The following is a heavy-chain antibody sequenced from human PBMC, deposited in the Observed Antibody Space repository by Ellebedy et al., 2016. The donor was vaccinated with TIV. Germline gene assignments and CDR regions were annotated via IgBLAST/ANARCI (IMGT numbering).Heavy chain of an antibody. J-gene: IGHJ4*02. Sequence: PGGSLRLSCAASGFSFSGYGMHWVRQAPGKGLEWVAVIWYDGSNEDYADSVKGRFTISRDNSKNTLFLQMNGLRAEDTAVYYCARDRAGIEVAAYFDYWGQGTLVTVSS. CDR2: IWYDGSNE. D-gene: IGHD6-19*01. V-gene: IGHV3-33*01. CDR1: GFSFSGYG. CDR3: ARDRAGIEVAAYFDY.